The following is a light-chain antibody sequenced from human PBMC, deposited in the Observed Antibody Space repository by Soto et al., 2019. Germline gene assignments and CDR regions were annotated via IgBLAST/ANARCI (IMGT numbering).Light chain of an antibody. J-gene: IGKJ2*01. CDR3: PQRYSWPPMYT. V-gene: IGKV3-11*01. Sequence: EIVLTQSPATLSLSPGERATLSCRASQSVSNSLVWYQQRPGQAPRLLIYEASNRATGIPARFSGSGSGTDFTLTISSLAPEDFALYYCPQRYSWPPMYTFGQGTKLEIK. CDR1: QSVSNS. CDR2: EAS.